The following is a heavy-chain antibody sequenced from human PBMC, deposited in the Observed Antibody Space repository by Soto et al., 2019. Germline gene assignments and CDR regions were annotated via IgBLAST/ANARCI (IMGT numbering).Heavy chain of an antibody. CDR2: IIPIFGTA. Sequence: SVKVSWKAAGGTFSSYAISWVRQAPGQGLEWMGGIIPIFGTANYAQKFQGRVTITADESTSTAYMELSSLRSEDTAVYYCARALVGVALVGGRHYGIAVRAQGTTVTVS. J-gene: IGHJ6*02. CDR1: GGTFSSYA. D-gene: IGHD2-8*01. V-gene: IGHV1-69*13. CDR3: ARALVGVALVGGRHYGIAV.